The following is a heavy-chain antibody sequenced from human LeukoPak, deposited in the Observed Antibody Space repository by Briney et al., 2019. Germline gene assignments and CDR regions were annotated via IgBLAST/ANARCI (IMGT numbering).Heavy chain of an antibody. CDR2: INHSGST. CDR3: ASFGGFTIDAFDI. CDR1: GGSFSGYY. V-gene: IGHV4-34*01. D-gene: IGHD2-15*01. J-gene: IGHJ3*02. Sequence: ASETLSLTCAVYGGSFSGYYWSWIRQPPGKGLEWIGEINHSGSTNYNPSLKSRVTISVDTSKNQFSLKLSSVTAADTAVYYCASFGGFTIDAFDIWGQGAMVTASS.